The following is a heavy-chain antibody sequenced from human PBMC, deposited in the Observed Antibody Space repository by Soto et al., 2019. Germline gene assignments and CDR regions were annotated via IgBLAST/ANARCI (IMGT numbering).Heavy chain of an antibody. D-gene: IGHD1-1*01. CDR1: GFTFENYA. CDR2: ISGSGGTT. V-gene: IGHV3-23*01. CDR3: AREKERRERNAFDI. Sequence: PGGSLRLSCVASGFTFENYAMSWVRQAPGKGLEWVSAISGSGGTTYYSDSVKGRFTISRDNSKNTLYLQMNSLRAEDTAVYYCAREKERRERNAFDIWGQGTMVTVSS. J-gene: IGHJ3*02.